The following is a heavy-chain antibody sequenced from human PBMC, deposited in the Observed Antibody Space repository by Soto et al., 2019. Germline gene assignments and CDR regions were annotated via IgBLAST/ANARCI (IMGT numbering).Heavy chain of an antibody. V-gene: IGHV5-51*01. CDR3: ARVGLSVYNYWIDY. CDR2: IYPGDSDT. Sequence: GESLKISCKGSGYSFTRYWIGWVRQTPGKGLEWMGIIYPGDSDTRYSPAFQGQVTISADKSISTAHLQWSGLTASDTAMYYCARVGLSVYNYWIDYWGQGTLVTVSS. J-gene: IGHJ4*02. D-gene: IGHD3-3*01. CDR1: GYSFTRYW.